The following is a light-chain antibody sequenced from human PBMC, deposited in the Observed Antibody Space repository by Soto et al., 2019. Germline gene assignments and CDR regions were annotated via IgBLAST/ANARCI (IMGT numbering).Light chain of an antibody. V-gene: IGLV2-11*01. CDR2: AVR. CDR1: NSDVGRYNS. J-gene: IGLJ3*02. CDR3: FSYTANDNWL. Sequence: QSALTQPHSVSGSPGQSVTISCTGTNSDVGRYNSVSWYQQLPGKAPKIIISAVRQRPSGVPDRFSGSKSGNTASLTISGLQADDEADYFCFSYTANDNWLFGGGTKVTVL.